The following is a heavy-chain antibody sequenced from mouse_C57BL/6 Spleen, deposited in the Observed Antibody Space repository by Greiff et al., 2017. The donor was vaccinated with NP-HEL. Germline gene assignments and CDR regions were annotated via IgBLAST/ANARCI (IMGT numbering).Heavy chain of an antibody. V-gene: IGHV1-69*01. CDR3: AGGYYYFDY. Sequence: QVQLKQPGAELVMPGASVKLSCKASGYTFTSYWMHWVKQRPGQGLEWIGEIDPSDSYTNYNQKFKGKSTLTVDKSSSTAYMQLSSLTSEDSAVYYCAGGYYYFDYWGKGTTLTVSS. CDR1: GYTFTSYW. CDR2: IDPSDSYT. D-gene: IGHD2-3*01. J-gene: IGHJ2*01.